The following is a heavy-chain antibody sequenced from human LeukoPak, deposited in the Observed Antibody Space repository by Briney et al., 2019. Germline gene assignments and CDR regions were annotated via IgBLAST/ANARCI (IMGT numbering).Heavy chain of an antibody. CDR1: GFTFTIYW. CDR3: ARGGLLPDY. D-gene: IGHD3-16*01. CDR2: IKLDGSEK. V-gene: IGHV3-7*01. J-gene: IGHJ4*02. Sequence: PGGXXRLSCAASGFTFTIYWMSWVRQAPGKGLEGVANIKLDGSEKFYFDSVKGRFTTSPDNAKHSLYLQMNSLRAEDTAVYYCARGGLLPDYWGQGTLVTVSS.